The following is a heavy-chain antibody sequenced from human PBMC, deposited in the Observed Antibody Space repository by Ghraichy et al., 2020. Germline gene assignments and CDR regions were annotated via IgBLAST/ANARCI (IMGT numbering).Heavy chain of an antibody. J-gene: IGHJ4*02. Sequence: SETLSLTCTVSSGSISSYYWSWIRQPAGKRLEWIGRIYSSGTTNYNPSLKSRVTMSVDTSKNQVSLKLTSVTAADTAVYYCARGSWDGSGFCFRCFGYWGQGALVTVSS. V-gene: IGHV4-4*07. CDR1: SGSISSYY. D-gene: IGHD3-10*01. CDR3: ARGSWDGSGFCFRCFGY. CDR2: IYSSGTT.